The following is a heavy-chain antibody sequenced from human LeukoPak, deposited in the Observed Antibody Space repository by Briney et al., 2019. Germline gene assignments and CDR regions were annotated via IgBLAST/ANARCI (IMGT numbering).Heavy chain of an antibody. J-gene: IGHJ2*01. CDR2: IYSGGST. D-gene: IGHD1-14*01. CDR3: ARDSHPWAYHPYWYFDL. V-gene: IGHV3-66*01. Sequence: GGSLRLSCAASGFTVSSNYMSWVRQAPGKGLEWVSVIYSGGSTYYADSVKGRFTISRDNSKNTLYLQMNSLRAEDTAVYYCARDSHPWAYHPYWYFDLWGRGTLVTVSS. CDR1: GFTVSSNY.